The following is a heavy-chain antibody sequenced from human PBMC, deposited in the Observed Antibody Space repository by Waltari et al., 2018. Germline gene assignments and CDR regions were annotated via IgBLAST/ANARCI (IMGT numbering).Heavy chain of an antibody. D-gene: IGHD6-19*01. CDR2: ISYDGSNK. J-gene: IGHJ4*02. CDR3: ARGSSGWSYFDY. Sequence: QVQLVESGGGVVQPGRSLRLSCAASGFTFSSYAMHWVRQAPGKGLEWVAVISYDGSNKYYADSVKGRFTISRDNSKNTLYLQMNSLRAEDTAVYYCARGSSGWSYFDYWGQGTLVTVSS. V-gene: IGHV3-30-3*01. CDR1: GFTFSSYA.